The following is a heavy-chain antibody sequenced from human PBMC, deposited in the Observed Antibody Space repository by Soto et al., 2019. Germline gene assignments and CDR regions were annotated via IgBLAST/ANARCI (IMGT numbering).Heavy chain of an antibody. CDR3: ARDPITKVRGDHGLTFDY. CDR2: ISYDGSNK. Sequence: GGSLGLSCAASGVTFSSYAMHWVGQAPGKGLEWVAVISYDGSNKYYADSVKGRFTISRDNSKNTLYLQMNSLRAEDTAVYYCARDPITKVRGDHGLTFDYWGQGTLVTVSS. V-gene: IGHV3-30-3*01. CDR1: GVTFSSYA. J-gene: IGHJ4*02. D-gene: IGHD3-10*01.